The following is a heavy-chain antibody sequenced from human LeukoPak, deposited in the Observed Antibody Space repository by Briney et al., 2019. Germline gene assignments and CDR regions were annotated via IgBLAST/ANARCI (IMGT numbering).Heavy chain of an antibody. V-gene: IGHV1-58*01. CDR2: IVVGSGNT. Sequence: SVKVSCKASGFTFTSSAVQWVRQARGQRLEWIGWIVVGSGNTNYAQKFQERVTITRDTSTSTVYMELSSLRSEDTAVYYCARGGHTAMGTSFDYWGQGTLVTVSS. CDR3: ARGGHTAMGTSFDY. J-gene: IGHJ4*02. D-gene: IGHD5-18*01. CDR1: GFTFTSSA.